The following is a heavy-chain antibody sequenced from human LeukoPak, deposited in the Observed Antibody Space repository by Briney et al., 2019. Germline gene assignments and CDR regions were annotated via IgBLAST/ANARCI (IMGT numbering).Heavy chain of an antibody. D-gene: IGHD3-22*01. CDR2: IYHSGST. CDR3: QTYYYDSSGYSDDY. V-gene: IGHV4-4*02. CDR1: GGSISSSNW. Sequence: PSETLSLTCAVSGGSISSSNWWSWVRQPPGKGLEWIGEIYHSGSTNYNPSLKSRVTISVDKSKNQFSLKLSSVTAADTAMYYCQTYYYDSSGYSDDYWGQGTLVTVSS. J-gene: IGHJ4*02.